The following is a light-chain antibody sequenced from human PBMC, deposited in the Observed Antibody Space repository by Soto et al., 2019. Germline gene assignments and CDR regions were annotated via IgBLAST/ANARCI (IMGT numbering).Light chain of an antibody. CDR3: SILGT. V-gene: IGKV4-1*01. CDR2: WAS. Sequence: DIVMTQSPESLAVSLGQRATINCKSSQSVLHNSNKKNYLAWYQQKPGQPPKLLIYWASTRESGVPDRFSGSGSGTDFTLTISSLQAEDVAVYYCSILGTFGQGTKVEIE. CDR1: QSVLHNSNKKNY. J-gene: IGKJ1*01.